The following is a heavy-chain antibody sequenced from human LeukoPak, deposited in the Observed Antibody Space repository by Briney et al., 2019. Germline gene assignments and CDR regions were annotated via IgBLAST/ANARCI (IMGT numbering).Heavy chain of an antibody. CDR1: GFTFSSYW. V-gene: IGHV3-7*01. CDR3: ASLDTAMVTRDY. Sequence: GGSLRLSCAASGFTFSSYWMSWVRQAPGKGLEWVANIKQDGSEKNYVDSVKGRLTISRDNAKNSLYLQMNSLRAEDTALYYCASLDTAMVTRDYWGQGTLVTVSS. J-gene: IGHJ4*02. CDR2: IKQDGSEK. D-gene: IGHD5-18*01.